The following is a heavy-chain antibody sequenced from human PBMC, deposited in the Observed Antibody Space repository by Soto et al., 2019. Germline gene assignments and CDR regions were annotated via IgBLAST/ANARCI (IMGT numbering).Heavy chain of an antibody. D-gene: IGHD1-26*01. J-gene: IGHJ5*02. V-gene: IGHV3-64D*08. CDR3: VKASFRRWLLNWFDP. CDR1: GFTFSSYA. Sequence: GGSLRLFCSASGFTFSSYAMHWVRQAPGKGLEYVSAISSNGGSTYYADSVKGRFTISRDNSKNTLYLQMSSLRAEDTAVYYCVKASFRRWLLNWFDPWGQGTLVTVSS. CDR2: ISSNGGST.